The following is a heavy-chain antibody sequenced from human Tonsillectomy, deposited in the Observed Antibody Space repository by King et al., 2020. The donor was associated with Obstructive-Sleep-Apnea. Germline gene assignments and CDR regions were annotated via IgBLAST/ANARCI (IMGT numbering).Heavy chain of an antibody. CDR1: GVSLSTSGVG. V-gene: IGHV2-5*05. CDR2: LFWGDDK. J-gene: IGHJ4*02. CDR3: AHRLGLSPSYFDY. D-gene: IGHD3-16*01. Sequence: ITLKESGPTLVKPTQTLTLTCTFSGVSLSTSGVGVGWIRQPPGKALEWLSLLFWGDDKRDGPSLKSRLTITKDTSKKQVVLTMTNMDPVDTGTYYCAHRLGLSPSYFDYWGQGTLVTVSS.